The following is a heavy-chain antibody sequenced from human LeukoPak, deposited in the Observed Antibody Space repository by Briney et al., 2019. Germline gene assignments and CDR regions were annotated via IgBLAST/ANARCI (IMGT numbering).Heavy chain of an antibody. CDR3: ARGRSSSSWYYFDY. J-gene: IGHJ4*02. CDR1: GYTFTSYY. Sequence: SCKASGYTFTSYYMHWVRQAPGKGLEWVAVISYDGSNKYYADSVKGRFTISRDNSKNTLYLQMNSLRAEDTAVYYCARGRSSSSWYYFDYWGQGTLVTVSS. V-gene: IGHV3-30*04. CDR2: ISYDGSNK. D-gene: IGHD6-13*01.